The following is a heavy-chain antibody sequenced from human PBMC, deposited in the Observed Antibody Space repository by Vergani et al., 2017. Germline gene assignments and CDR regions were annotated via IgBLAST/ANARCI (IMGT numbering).Heavy chain of an antibody. D-gene: IGHD5-18*01. CDR2: ISRKGV. V-gene: IGHV3-64*01. J-gene: IGHJ4*02. CDR3: AKDRGGLVDTGTIDH. Sequence: EVQLVESGGGLVKPGGSLRLSCAASGFTFTNYAMHWVRQAPGKGLEYLSGISRKGVHYANSVKGRLIISRDNSNNMLYLQVGSLRTEDTAVYYCAKDRGGLVDTGTIDHWGQGTLVTVSS. CDR1: GFTFTNYA.